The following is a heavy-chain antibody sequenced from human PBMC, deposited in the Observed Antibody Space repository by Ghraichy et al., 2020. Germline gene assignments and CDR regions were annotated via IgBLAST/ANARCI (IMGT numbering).Heavy chain of an antibody. D-gene: IGHD6-13*01. CDR2: IIPILGIA. CDR3: ARRYSSSWYEGEIDY. Sequence: SVKVSCKASGGTFSSYAISWVRQAPGQGLEWMGRIIPILGIANYAQKFQGRVTITADKSTSTAYMELSSLRSEDTAVYYCARRYSSSWYEGEIDYWGQGTLVTVSS. J-gene: IGHJ4*02. CDR1: GGTFSSYA. V-gene: IGHV1-69*04.